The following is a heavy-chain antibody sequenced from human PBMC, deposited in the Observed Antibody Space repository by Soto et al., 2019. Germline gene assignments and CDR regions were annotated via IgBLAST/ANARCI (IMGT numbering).Heavy chain of an antibody. J-gene: IGHJ4*02. D-gene: IGHD3-3*01. CDR1: GFTFSSYE. V-gene: IGHV3-48*03. Sequence: GGSLRLSCAASGFTFSSYEMNWVRQAPGNGLEWVSYISSSGSTIYYADSVKGRFTISRDNAKNSLYLQMNSLRAEDTAVYYCARDFFGEMAGDPPDYWGQGILVTVSS. CDR3: ARDFFGEMAGDPPDY. CDR2: ISSSGSTI.